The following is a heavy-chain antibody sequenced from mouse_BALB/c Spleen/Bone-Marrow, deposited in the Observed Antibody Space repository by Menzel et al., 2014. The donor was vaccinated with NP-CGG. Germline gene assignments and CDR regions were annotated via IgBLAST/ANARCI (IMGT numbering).Heavy chain of an antibody. J-gene: IGHJ1*01. CDR1: GFTFSSFG. CDR3: ARGGNWDDFDV. V-gene: IGHV5-17*02. Sequence: EVKQVESGGGLVQPGGSRKLSCAASGFTFSSFGMHWVRQAPEKGLEWAAYISSGSTAICYADTVKGRFTISRDNPKNTLFLQMTSLRSEDTAMYYCARGGNWDDFDVWGAGTTVTVSS. D-gene: IGHD4-1*01. CDR2: ISSGSTAI.